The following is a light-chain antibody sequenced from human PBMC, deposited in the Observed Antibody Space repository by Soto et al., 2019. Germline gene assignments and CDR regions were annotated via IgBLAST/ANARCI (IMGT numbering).Light chain of an antibody. J-gene: IGKJ1*01. V-gene: IGKV1-39*01. CDR2: AAS. CDR1: QSISSY. CDR3: QQSYSTPPVT. Sequence: DIQMTQSPSSLSASVGDRVTITCRASQSISSYLNWHQQKPGKAPKLLIYAASSLQSGVPSRFSGSGSGTDFTLTISSLQPEDFATYYCQQSYSTPPVTFGQGTKVDIK.